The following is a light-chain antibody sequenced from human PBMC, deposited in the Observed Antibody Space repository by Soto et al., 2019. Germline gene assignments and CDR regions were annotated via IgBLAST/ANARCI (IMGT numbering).Light chain of an antibody. CDR3: MQSPQFLIT. Sequence: DIVLTQTPLSSPVALGQPASISCRSSQSLVHSDGNTYLSWLHQRPGQPPRVLIYKISKRFSGGQDRFSGSWAGTHFTLKISRVEAEDVGVYYCMQSPQFLITFGQGTRLEI. CDR1: QSLVHSDGNTY. V-gene: IGKV2-24*01. CDR2: KIS. J-gene: IGKJ5*01.